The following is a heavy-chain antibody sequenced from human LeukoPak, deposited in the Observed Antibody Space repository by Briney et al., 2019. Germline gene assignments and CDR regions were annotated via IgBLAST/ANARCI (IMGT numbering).Heavy chain of an antibody. V-gene: IGHV4-59*01. CDR1: GGSISSYY. J-gene: IGHJ4*02. D-gene: IGHD5-12*01. CDR3: ARNSGYDRLHTH. CDR2: IYYSGST. Sequence: PSETLSLTCTVSGGSISSYYWSWIRQPPGKGLEWIGYIYYSGSTNYNPSLKSRVTISVDTSKNQFSLKLSSVTAADTAVYYCARNSGYDRLHTHWGQGTLVTVSS.